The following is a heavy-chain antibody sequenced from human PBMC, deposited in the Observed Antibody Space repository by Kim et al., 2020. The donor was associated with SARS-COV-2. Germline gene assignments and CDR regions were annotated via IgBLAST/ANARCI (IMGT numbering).Heavy chain of an antibody. CDR1: GFTFSSYS. Sequence: GGSLRLSCAASGFTFSSYSMNWVRQAPGKGLEWVSYISSSSSTIYYADSVKGRFTISRDNAKNSLYLQMNSLRAEDTAVYYCARNDYYDSSGYYLDAFDIWGQGTMVTVSS. D-gene: IGHD3-22*01. V-gene: IGHV3-48*04. CDR2: ISSSSSTI. CDR3: ARNDYYDSSGYYLDAFDI. J-gene: IGHJ3*02.